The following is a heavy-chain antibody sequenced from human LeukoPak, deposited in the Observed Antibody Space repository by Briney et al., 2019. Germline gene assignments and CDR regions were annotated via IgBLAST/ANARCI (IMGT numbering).Heavy chain of an antibody. V-gene: IGHV3-7*03. J-gene: IGHJ4*02. CDR1: GFTFSSYC. D-gene: IGHD3-9*01. Sequence: TGGSLRLSCAASGFTFSSYCMSWVRQAPGKGLEWVSNIKQDGSEKYYVDSVKGRFTISRDNAKNSLYLQMNSLRAEDTAVYYCARDGRYFGWLIPAFDYWGQGTLVTVSS. CDR3: ARDGRYFGWLIPAFDY. CDR2: IKQDGSEK.